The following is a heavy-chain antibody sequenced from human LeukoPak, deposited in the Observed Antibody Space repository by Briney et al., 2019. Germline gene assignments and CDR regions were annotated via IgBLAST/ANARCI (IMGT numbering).Heavy chain of an antibody. J-gene: IGHJ2*01. V-gene: IGHV3-11*01. CDR2: ISSSGSTI. CDR1: GFTFSDYY. D-gene: IGHD3-9*01. Sequence: GGSLRLSCAASGFTFSDYYMSWIRQAPGKGLEWVSYISSSGSTIYYADSVKGRFTISRDNAKNSLYLQMNSLRAEDTAVYYCARTDYDILTGYHYWYFDLWGRDTLVTVSS. CDR3: ARTDYDILTGYHYWYFDL.